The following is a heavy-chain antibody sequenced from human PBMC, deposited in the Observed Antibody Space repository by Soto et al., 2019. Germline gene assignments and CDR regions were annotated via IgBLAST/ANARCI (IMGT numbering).Heavy chain of an antibody. CDR1: GGSISSYY. D-gene: IGHD3-3*01. V-gene: IGHV4-59*01. CDR2: IYYSGST. J-gene: IGHJ3*02. CDR3: ARTRFLEWSYDAFDI. Sequence: PSETLSLTCTVSGGSISSYYWSWIRQPPGKGLEWIGYIYYSGSTNHNPSLKSRVTISVDTSKNQFSLKLSSVTAADTAVYYCARTRFLEWSYDAFDIWGQGTMVTVSS.